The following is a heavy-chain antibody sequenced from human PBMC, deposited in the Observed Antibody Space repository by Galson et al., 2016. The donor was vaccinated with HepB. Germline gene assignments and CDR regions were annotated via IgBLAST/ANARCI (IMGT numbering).Heavy chain of an antibody. CDR3: AAGPIVVVQIAIRRRYYYNGMDV. V-gene: IGHV1-24*01. CDR1: GHTLTELA. Sequence: SVKVSCKVSGHTLTELAMHWVRQAPGKGLEWMGGFDPEDGETIYSPKFQGRVTMTEDTSTETAYMELNSLKSEDTAVYYCAAGPIVVVQIAIRRRYYYNGMDVWGQGTTVTVSS. J-gene: IGHJ6*02. CDR2: FDPEDGET. D-gene: IGHD2-2*01.